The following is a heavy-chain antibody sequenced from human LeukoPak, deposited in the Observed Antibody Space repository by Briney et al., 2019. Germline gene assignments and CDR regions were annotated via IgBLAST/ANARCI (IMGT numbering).Heavy chain of an antibody. CDR2: INPNSGGT. CDR1: GYTFTGYY. V-gene: IGHV1-2*02. Sequence: RAASVKVSCKASGYTFTGYYMHWVRQAPGQGLEWMGWINPNSGGTNYAQKFQGRVTMTRDTSISTAYMELSRLRSDDTAVYYCARFRTYCSSTSCYKKDYGMDVWGQGTTVTVSS. J-gene: IGHJ6*02. CDR3: ARFRTYCSSTSCYKKDYGMDV. D-gene: IGHD2-2*02.